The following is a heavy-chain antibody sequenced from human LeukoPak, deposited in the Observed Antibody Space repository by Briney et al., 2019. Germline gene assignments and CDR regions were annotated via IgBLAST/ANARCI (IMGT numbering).Heavy chain of an antibody. V-gene: IGHV4-39*07. D-gene: IGHD3-16*01. J-gene: IGHJ4*02. CDR2: IYYSGST. CDR1: GGSISSSSYY. Sequence: SETLSLTCTVSGGSISSSSYYWGWIRQPPGKGLEWIGSIYYSGSTYYNPSLKSRVTISVDTSKNQFSLKLSSVTAADTAVYYCARFVLRGSTGGYFDYWGQGTLVTVSS. CDR3: ARFVLRGSTGGYFDY.